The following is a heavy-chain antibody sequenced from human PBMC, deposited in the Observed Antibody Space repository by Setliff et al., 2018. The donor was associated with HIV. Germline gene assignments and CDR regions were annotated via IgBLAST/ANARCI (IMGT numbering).Heavy chain of an antibody. V-gene: IGHV3-7*01. J-gene: IGHJ4*02. CDR3: ARDSEPGTRVAGTTGLDY. CDR1: GFTFSTYW. CDR2: IQQDGDEI. D-gene: IGHD6-19*01. Sequence: PGGSLRLSCAASGFTFSTYWMTWVRQAPGQGLEWVANIQQDGDEIYYLDSVRGRFTISRDNSKSAVYLQMNSLRPEDTALYYCARDSEPGTRVAGTTGLDYWGQGSLVTVSS.